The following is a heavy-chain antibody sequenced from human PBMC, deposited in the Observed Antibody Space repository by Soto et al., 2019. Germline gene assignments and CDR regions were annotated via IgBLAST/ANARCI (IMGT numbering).Heavy chain of an antibody. V-gene: IGHV3-23*01. CDR3: AKTEVGSSGWNWFDP. D-gene: IGHD3-22*01. Sequence: EVQLLESGGGLVQPGGSLRLSCAASGFTFSSYAMSWVRQAPGKGLELVSAISGSGGSTYYADSVKGRFTISRDNSKHTLYLQMNSLRAEDTAVYYCAKTEVGSSGWNWFDPGGQGTLVTVSS. CDR2: ISGSGGST. J-gene: IGHJ5*02. CDR1: GFTFSSYA.